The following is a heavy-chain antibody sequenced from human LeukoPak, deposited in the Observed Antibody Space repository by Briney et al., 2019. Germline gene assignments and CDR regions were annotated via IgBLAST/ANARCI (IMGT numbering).Heavy chain of an antibody. V-gene: IGHV1-46*01. CDR2: INPSGGST. CDR3: ARDWSVVAPAAFPFDP. CDR1: GYTFTSYY. J-gene: IGHJ5*02. D-gene: IGHD2-2*01. Sequence: GAPVKVSCKASGYTFTSYYMHWVRQAPGQGLEWMGIINPSGGSTSYAQKFQGRVTMTRDTSTSTVYMELSSLRSEDTAVYYCARDWSVVAPAAFPFDPWGQGTLVTVSS.